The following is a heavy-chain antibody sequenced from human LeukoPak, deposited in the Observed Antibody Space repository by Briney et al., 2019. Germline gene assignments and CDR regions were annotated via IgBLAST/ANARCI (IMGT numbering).Heavy chain of an antibody. J-gene: IGHJ5*02. CDR1: GFTFSSYA. D-gene: IGHD4-11*01. CDR3: AKLIYSNYGANWFDP. CDR2: ISGSGGST. Sequence: GSLRLSCAASGFTFSSYAMSWVRQAPGKGLEWVSAISGSGGSTYYADSVKGRFTISRDNSKNTLYLQMNSLRAEDTAVYYCAKLIYSNYGANWFDPWGQGTLVTVSS. V-gene: IGHV3-23*01.